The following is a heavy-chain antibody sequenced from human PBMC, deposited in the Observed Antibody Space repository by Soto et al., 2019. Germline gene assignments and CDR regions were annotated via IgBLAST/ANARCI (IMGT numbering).Heavy chain of an antibody. V-gene: IGHV4-31*03. CDR2: INYRGTT. J-gene: IGHJ4*02. Sequence: SETLSLTCTVSGGPIINGDCYLNWIRQQPEKGLEWMGYINYRGTTNYNPALKSRILISIDTSKNQFSLRLTSVTAADTAVYYCARDAPGAAPYWGQGTLVTVSS. CDR1: GGPIINGDCY. D-gene: IGHD6-13*01. CDR3: ARDAPGAAPY.